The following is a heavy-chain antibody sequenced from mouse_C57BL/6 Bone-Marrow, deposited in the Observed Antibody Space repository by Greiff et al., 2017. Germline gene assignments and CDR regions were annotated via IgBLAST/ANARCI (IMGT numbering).Heavy chain of an antibody. Sequence: QVQLQQPGAELVKPGASVKLSCKASGYTFTSYWMHWVKQRPGRGLECIGRIDPNSGGTKYNEKFKSKATLTVDKPSSQAYMQLSSLTSEDSAVYYVARRYGSSDDLYFDVWGTGTTVTVSS. CDR2: IDPNSGGT. CDR1: GYTFTSYW. CDR3: ARRYGSSDDLYFDV. D-gene: IGHD1-1*01. J-gene: IGHJ1*03. V-gene: IGHV1-72*01.